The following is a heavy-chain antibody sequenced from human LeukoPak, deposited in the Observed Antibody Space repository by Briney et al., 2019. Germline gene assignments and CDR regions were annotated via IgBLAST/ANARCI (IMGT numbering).Heavy chain of an antibody. Sequence: GGSLRLSCAASGFTFSSYGMHWVRQAPGKGLEWVAFIRYDGSNKYYADSVKGRFTISRDNSKNTLYLQMNSLKTEDTAVYYCTTGAYCGGDCSLGDYYYMDVWGKGTTVTVSS. D-gene: IGHD2-21*01. CDR1: GFTFSSYG. V-gene: IGHV3-30*02. CDR3: TTGAYCGGDCSLGDYYYMDV. CDR2: IRYDGSNK. J-gene: IGHJ6*03.